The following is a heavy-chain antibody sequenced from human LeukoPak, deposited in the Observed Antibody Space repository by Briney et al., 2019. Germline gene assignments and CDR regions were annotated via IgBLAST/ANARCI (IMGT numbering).Heavy chain of an antibody. J-gene: IGHJ1*01. V-gene: IGHV4-59*08. CDR3: ARWANCGGDCYWLQH. D-gene: IGHD2-21*02. Sequence: SETLSLTCTVSGGSISGYYWSWIRQPPGKGLEWVGHIYYSENTNYNNPSLKSRVTISVDMSKNQFSLKLRSVTAADTAVYYCARWANCGGDCYWLQHWGQGTLVTVPS. CDR1: GGSISGYY. CDR2: IYYSENT.